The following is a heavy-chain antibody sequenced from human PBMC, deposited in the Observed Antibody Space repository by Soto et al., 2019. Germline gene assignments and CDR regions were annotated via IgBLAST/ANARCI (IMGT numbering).Heavy chain of an antibody. J-gene: IGHJ4*02. CDR1: GFTFSSYA. V-gene: IGHV3-30-3*01. CDR3: AREAAAGPFDY. Sequence: QVQLVESGGGVVQPGRSLRLSCAASGFTFSSYAMHWVRQAPGKGLEWVAVISYDGSNKYYADSVKGRFTISRDNFKNTLYLQMNSLRAEDTAVYYCAREAAAGPFDYWGQGTLVTVSS. D-gene: IGHD6-13*01. CDR2: ISYDGSNK.